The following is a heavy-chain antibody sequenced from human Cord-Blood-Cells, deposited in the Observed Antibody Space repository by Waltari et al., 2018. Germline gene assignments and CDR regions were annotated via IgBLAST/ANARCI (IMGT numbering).Heavy chain of an antibody. CDR3: ATGGSVEGGLGIDWFDP. Sequence: QVQLVQSGAEVKKPGASVKVSCKVSGYTLTELSMHWVSQAPGKGLEWMGGFDPEDGETIYAQKFQGRVTMTEDTSTDTAYMELSSLRSEDTAVYYCATGGSVEGGLGIDWFDPWGQGTLVTVSS. D-gene: IGHD7-27*01. CDR1: GYTLTELS. V-gene: IGHV1-24*01. CDR2: FDPEDGET. J-gene: IGHJ5*02.